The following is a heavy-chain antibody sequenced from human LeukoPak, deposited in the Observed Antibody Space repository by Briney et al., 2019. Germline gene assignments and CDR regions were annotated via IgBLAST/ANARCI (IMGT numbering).Heavy chain of an antibody. D-gene: IGHD6-19*01. CDR2: IWYDGSNK. J-gene: IGHJ4*02. CDR3: ARDRFHPIAVAGTVDY. V-gene: IGHV3-33*01. CDR1: GFXFSSYG. Sequence: GGSLRLSCAASGFXFSSYGIHWVRQAPGKGLEWVAVIWYDGSNKYYADSVKGRFTISRDNSKNTLYLQMNSLRAEDTAVYYCARDRFHPIAVAGTVDYWGQGTLVTVSS.